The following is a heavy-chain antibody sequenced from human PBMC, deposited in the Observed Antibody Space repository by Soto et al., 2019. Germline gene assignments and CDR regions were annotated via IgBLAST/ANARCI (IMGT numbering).Heavy chain of an antibody. V-gene: IGHV1-2*02. CDR3: AVYDQAAPLHI. CDR2: IKPNSGGT. Sequence: QVQLVRSGSEVKKPGASVKVSCKASGYTFTDHYIHWVRQAPGQGPEWVGWIKPNSGGTKYAQEFQDRAPMTRDTSINSGYMELSRLTSDDTALFYCAVYDQAAPLHIWGQGTLVTVS. J-gene: IGHJ3*02. CDR1: GYTFTDHY. D-gene: IGHD3-22*01.